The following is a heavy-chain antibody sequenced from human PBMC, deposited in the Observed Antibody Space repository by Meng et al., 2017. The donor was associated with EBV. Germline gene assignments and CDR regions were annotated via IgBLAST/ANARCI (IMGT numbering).Heavy chain of an antibody. CDR1: GFTFSGYG. V-gene: IGHV3-30*03. Sequence: QGELGESGGGVVQPGRSRRLSCAASGFTFSGYGMFWVRQAPGKGPEWVAILPSDGGNTYYSDSVKGRFTISRDNSKKTLYLQMNSLRAEDTAVYYCARDLSGRFDPWGQGTLVTVSS. CDR3: ARDLSGRFDP. D-gene: IGHD1-26*01. CDR2: LPSDGGNT. J-gene: IGHJ5*02.